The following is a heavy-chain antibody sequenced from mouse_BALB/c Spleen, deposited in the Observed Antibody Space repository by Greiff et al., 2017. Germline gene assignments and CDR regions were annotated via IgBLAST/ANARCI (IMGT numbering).Heavy chain of an antibody. CDR2: IDPSNSET. CDR3: ARGGYYGSSYETWFAY. Sequence: VQLQESGPELVRPGASVKMSCTASGYTFTSYWMHWVKQRPGQGLEWIGMIDPSNSETRLNQKFKDKATLTVDKSSNTAYMQLSSLTSEDSAVYYCARGGYYGSSYETWFAYWGQGTLVTVSA. V-gene: IGHV1S127*01. CDR1: GYTFTSYW. J-gene: IGHJ3*01. D-gene: IGHD1-1*01.